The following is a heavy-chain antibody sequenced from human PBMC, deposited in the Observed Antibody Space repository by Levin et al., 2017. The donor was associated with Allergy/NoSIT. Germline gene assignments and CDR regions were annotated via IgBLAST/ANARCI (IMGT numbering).Heavy chain of an antibody. CDR3: ITTALTMVRGVIRRFDY. D-gene: IGHD3-10*01. Sequence: PGGSLRLSCAASGFTFSNAWMSWVRQAPGKGLEWVGRIKSKTDGGTTDYAAPVKGRFTISRDDSKNTLYLQMNSLKTEDTAVYYCITTALTMVRGVIRRFDYWGQGTLVTVSS. CDR2: IKSKTDGGTT. V-gene: IGHV3-15*01. CDR1: GFTFSNAW. J-gene: IGHJ4*02.